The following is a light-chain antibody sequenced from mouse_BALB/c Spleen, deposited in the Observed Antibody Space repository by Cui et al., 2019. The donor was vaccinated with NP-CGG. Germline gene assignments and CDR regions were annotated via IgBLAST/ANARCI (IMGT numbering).Light chain of an antibody. J-gene: IGLJ1*01. Sequence: VLTQESPLTTAPGETVTLTCRSSTGAVTTSNYANWVQEKPDHLFTGLIGGTNNRAPGVPARFSGSRIGDKAALTITGAQTEDEAIYFCALWYSNHWVFGGGTKLTVL. V-gene: IGLV1*01. CDR2: GTN. CDR3: ALWYSNHWV. CDR1: TGAVTTSNY.